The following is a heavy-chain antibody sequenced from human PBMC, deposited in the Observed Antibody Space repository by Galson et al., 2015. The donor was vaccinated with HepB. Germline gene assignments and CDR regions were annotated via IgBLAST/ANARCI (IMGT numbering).Heavy chain of an antibody. J-gene: IGHJ6*02. CDR1: GFIFSGYY. D-gene: IGHD3-16*01. V-gene: IGHV1-2*06. CDR2: INPNSGDT. Sequence: SVKVSCKASGFIFSGYYIHWVRQAPGQGLEWMGRINPNSGDTNSAQKFRGRVTMTRDTSIRTAYMDLRRLRSDDSAVYFCARDRRYDEEIHMDVWGQGTTVIVSS. CDR3: ARDRRYDEEIHMDV.